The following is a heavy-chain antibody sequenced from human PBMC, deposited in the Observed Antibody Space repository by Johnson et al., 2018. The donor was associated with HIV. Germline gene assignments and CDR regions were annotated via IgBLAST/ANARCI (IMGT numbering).Heavy chain of an antibody. V-gene: IGHV3-9*01. J-gene: IGHJ3*02. CDR1: GFTFDDYA. D-gene: IGHD3-10*01. CDR2: ISWNSGSI. Sequence: VQLVESGGGVVQPGRSLRLSCAASGFTFDDYAMHWVRQAPGKGLEWVSGISWNSGSIGYADSVKGRFTISRDNAKNSLYLQMNSLRAEDTAVYYCAGGDGSGSGDAFDIWGQGTMVTVSS. CDR3: AGGDGSGSGDAFDI.